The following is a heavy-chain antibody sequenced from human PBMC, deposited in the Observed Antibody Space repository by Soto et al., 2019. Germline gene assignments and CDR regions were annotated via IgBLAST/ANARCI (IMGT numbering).Heavy chain of an antibody. CDR2: IYSGGGT. D-gene: IGHD4-17*01. J-gene: IGHJ4*02. CDR1: LFIVSDNY. V-gene: IGHV3-66*01. Sequence: EVRLVQSGGGLVQPGGSLRLSCAASLFIVSDNYMSWVRQAPGKGLEWVSLIYSGGGTDYAESVKGRFTSSRNNSKNTLYLQMNSLKADDTGIYYCATRMTTAPYWGQGTVVTVSS. CDR3: ATRMTTAPY.